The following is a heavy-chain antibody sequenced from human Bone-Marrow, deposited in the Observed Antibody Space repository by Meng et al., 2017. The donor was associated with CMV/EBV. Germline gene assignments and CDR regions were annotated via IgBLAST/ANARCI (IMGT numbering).Heavy chain of an antibody. CDR2: INPNSGGT. J-gene: IGHJ4*02. CDR3: ARDPAYCGGDCGY. V-gene: IGHV1-2*02. D-gene: IGHD2-21*01. CDR1: GYTFTGYY. Sequence: QVALVQFGAEVKKPGASVKVSCKASGYTFTGYYMHWVRQAPGQGLEWMGWINPNSGGTNYAQKFQGRVTMTRDTPISTAYMELSRLRSDDTAVYYCARDPAYCGGDCGYWGQGTLVTVSS.